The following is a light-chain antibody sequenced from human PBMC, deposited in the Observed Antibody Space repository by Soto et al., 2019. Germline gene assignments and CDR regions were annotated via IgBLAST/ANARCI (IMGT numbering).Light chain of an antibody. J-gene: IGLJ1*01. CDR1: SSDVGGYNY. V-gene: IGLV2-14*01. Sequence: QSVLAQPASVSGSPGQSIAISCTGTSSDVGGYNYVSWYQQHPGKALKLLISEVSIRPSGVSDRFSGSKSGNTASLTISGLQTEDEADYYCSSFTSAYTFVSGSGTKVTVL. CDR2: EVS. CDR3: SSFTSAYTFV.